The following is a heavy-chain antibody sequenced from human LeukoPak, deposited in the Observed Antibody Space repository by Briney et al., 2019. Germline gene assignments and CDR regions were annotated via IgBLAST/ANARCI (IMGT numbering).Heavy chain of an antibody. Sequence: GGSLRLSCAASGFTFSSYSMNWVRQAPGKGLEWVSYISSSSGTIYYADSVKGRFTVSRDNGKNSLYLEMSSLRAEDTAVYYCARDLLSGSGAFDIWGQGTMVTVSS. V-gene: IGHV3-48*01. D-gene: IGHD3-10*01. CDR3: ARDLLSGSGAFDI. CDR1: GFTFSSYS. J-gene: IGHJ3*02. CDR2: ISSSSGTI.